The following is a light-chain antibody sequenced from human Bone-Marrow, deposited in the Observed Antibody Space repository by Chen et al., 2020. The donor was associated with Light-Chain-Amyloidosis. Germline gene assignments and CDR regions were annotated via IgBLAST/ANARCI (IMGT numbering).Light chain of an antibody. CDR3: QSADSSGTYEVI. J-gene: IGLJ2*01. V-gene: IGLV3-25*03. Sequence: SYELTQPPSVSVSPGQTARITCSGDDLPTKYAYWYQQKPGQDPVLVIHRDTARPSGISERVSGSSSGTTATLTISGVQAEDEADYHCQSADSSGTYEVIFGGGTKLTVL. CDR2: RDT. CDR1: DLPTKY.